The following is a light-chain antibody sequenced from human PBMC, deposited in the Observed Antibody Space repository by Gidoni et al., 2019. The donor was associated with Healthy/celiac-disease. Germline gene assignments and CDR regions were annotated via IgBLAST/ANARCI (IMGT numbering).Light chain of an antibody. CDR3: QQYNNWPPVT. J-gene: IGKJ2*01. CDR2: GAS. V-gene: IGKV3-15*01. Sequence: EITLTQSPATLSVSPGERATLSCRASQSVSSNLAWYQQKPGQAPRLLIYGASTRATGIPARFSGSGSGTEFTLTISSLQSEDFAVYYCQQYNNWPPVTFGQGTKLEIK. CDR1: QSVSSN.